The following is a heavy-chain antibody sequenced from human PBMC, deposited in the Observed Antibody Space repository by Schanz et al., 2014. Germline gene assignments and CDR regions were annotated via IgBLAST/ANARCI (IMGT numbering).Heavy chain of an antibody. CDR1: GFTVNTNY. Sequence: EVQLVESGGGLIQPGGSLRLSCAVSGFTVNTNYMSWVRQAPGKGLEWISSMYINSGSTQYADSVKGRFIISRDNSKNTLYLQMSSLRGEDTAVYYCAKAPYADYGYFHHWGQGTLVTVSS. CDR3: AKAPYADYGYFHH. J-gene: IGHJ4*02. D-gene: IGHD4-17*01. V-gene: IGHV3-66*03. CDR2: MYINSGST.